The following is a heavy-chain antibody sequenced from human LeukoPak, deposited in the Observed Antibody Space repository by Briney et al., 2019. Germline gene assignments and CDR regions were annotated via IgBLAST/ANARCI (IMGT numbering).Heavy chain of an antibody. Sequence: ASVKVSCKASGYTFTSYGISWVRQAPGQGLEWMGWFSAYNGNTNYAQKLQGRVTMTTDTSTSTAYMELRSLRSDDTAVYYCARARSPYDSSGYYVTNYYYYMDVWGKGTTVTVSS. V-gene: IGHV1-18*01. CDR2: FSAYNGNT. CDR3: ARARSPYDSSGYYVTNYYYYMDV. CDR1: GYTFTSYG. D-gene: IGHD3-22*01. J-gene: IGHJ6*03.